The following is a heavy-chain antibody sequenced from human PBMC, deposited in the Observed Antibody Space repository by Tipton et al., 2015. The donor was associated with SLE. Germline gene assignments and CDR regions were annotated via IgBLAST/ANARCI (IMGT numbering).Heavy chain of an antibody. Sequence: QLVQSGAEVKKPGESLKISCKGSGYSFTSYWIGWVRQMPGKGLEWMGIIYPGDSDTRYSPSFKGQVAISADKSISTAYLQWSSLKASDTAMYYCARPLRDCSSTSCYTGGAFDIWGQGTMVTVSS. CDR2: IYPGDSDT. J-gene: IGHJ3*02. CDR1: GYSFTSYW. D-gene: IGHD2-2*02. V-gene: IGHV5-51*03. CDR3: ARPLRDCSSTSCYTGGAFDI.